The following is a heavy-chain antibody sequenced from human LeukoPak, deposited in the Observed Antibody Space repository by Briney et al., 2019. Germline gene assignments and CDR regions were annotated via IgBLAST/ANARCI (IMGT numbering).Heavy chain of an antibody. D-gene: IGHD2-8*01. CDR1: GFTFSSYW. CDR2: INSDGRSI. Sequence: PGGSLRLSCAASGFTFSSYWMHWVRQGPEKGLVWVSRINSDGRSIAYADSVKGRFTISRDNAKSTLYLQMNSLRAEDTAVYYCLRCTNTNCFDYWGQGALVTVSS. J-gene: IGHJ4*02. V-gene: IGHV3-74*01. CDR3: LRCTNTNCFDY.